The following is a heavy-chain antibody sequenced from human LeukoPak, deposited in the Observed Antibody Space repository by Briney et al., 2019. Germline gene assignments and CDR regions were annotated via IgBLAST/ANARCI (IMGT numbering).Heavy chain of an antibody. Sequence: GASVKVSCKASGYTFTSYYMHWVRQAPGQGLEWMGIINPSGGSTSYAQKFQGRVTMTRDTSTSTVYMELSSLRSEDTAVYYCARDGMWSSSSSYYYYYGMDVWGQGTTVTVSS. J-gene: IGHJ6*02. CDR3: ARDGMWSSSSSYYYYYGMDV. CDR1: GYTFTSYY. D-gene: IGHD6-6*01. V-gene: IGHV1-46*01. CDR2: INPSGGST.